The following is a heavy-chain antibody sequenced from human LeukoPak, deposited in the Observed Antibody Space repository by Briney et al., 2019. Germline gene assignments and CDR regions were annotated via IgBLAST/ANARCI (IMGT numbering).Heavy chain of an antibody. Sequence: GGSLRLSCAASGFSFSSYSMNWVRLAPEKGLEWVSSISSSSSYIYYADSVQGRSTISRDNAKNSLYLQMNSLRAEDTAVYYCARAGSGRAPFGYWGQGTLVTVSS. CDR2: ISSSSSYI. V-gene: IGHV3-21*01. J-gene: IGHJ4*02. CDR1: GFSFSSYS. CDR3: ARAGSGRAPFGY. D-gene: IGHD2-15*01.